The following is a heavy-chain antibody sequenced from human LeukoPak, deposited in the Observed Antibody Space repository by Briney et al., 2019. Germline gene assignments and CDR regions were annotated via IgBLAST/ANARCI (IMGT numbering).Heavy chain of an antibody. J-gene: IGHJ1*01. Sequence: GSLRLSCAASGFIFSDYYMGWIRQAPGKGLEWISYISSSGSTIHYADSVKGRFTISRDNAKNSLYLQMNSLRAEDTAVYYCARVMSTAAGYFQHWGQGTLVLVSS. V-gene: IGHV3-11*01. D-gene: IGHD5-18*01. CDR3: ARVMSTAAGYFQH. CDR2: ISSSGSTI. CDR1: GFIFSDYY.